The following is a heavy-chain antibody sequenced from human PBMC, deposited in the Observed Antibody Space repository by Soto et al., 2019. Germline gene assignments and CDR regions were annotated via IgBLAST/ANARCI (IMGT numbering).Heavy chain of an antibody. CDR3: ASYGDYVRYFQH. Sequence: PGGSLRLSCAASGFTFSSYEMNWVRQAPGKGLEWVSYISSSGSTIYYADSVKGRFTISRDNAKNSLYLQMNSLRAEDTAVYYCASYGDYVRYFQHWGQGTLVTVSS. J-gene: IGHJ1*01. D-gene: IGHD4-17*01. CDR1: GFTFSSYE. CDR2: ISSSGSTI. V-gene: IGHV3-48*03.